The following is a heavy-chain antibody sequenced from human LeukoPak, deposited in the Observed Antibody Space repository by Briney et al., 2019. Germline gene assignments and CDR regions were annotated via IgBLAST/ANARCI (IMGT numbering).Heavy chain of an antibody. CDR1: GGTFSSYA. D-gene: IGHD6-13*01. CDR3: ATQAAAGTYWFDP. V-gene: IGHV1-69*05. Sequence: SVKVSXKASGGTFSSYAISWVRQAPGQGLEWMGRIIPIFGTANYAQKFHGRVTITTDESTSTAYMELSSLRSEDTAVYYCATQAAAGTYWFDPWGQGTLVTVSS. J-gene: IGHJ5*02. CDR2: IIPIFGTA.